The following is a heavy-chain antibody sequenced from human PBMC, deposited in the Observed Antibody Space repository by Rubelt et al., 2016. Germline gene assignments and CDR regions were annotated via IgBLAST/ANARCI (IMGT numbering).Heavy chain of an antibody. V-gene: IGHV2-26*01. CDR1: GFSLSNARMG. D-gene: IGHD6-19*01. CDR2: ILSNDEK. CDR3: ARMGKRTYSSGWYGN. Sequence: QVTLKESGPVLVKPTETLTLTCTVSGFSLSNARMGVSWIRQPTGKALELLAHILSNDEKSYSTSLKSRLTISKDTAQSQVVFTMTNLDPVDTATDYVARMGKRTYSSGWYGNWGQGTLVTVSS. J-gene: IGHJ4*02.